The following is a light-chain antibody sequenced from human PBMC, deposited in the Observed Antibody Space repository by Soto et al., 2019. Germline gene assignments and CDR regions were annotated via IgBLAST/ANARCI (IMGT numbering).Light chain of an antibody. J-gene: IGKJ3*01. CDR3: QQRSNWPPLFT. Sequence: ESVLTQSPATLSLPPGERATLSCRASQSVSSSLAWYQQKPGQAPRLLIYDVSNRATGIPARFSGSGSGTDFTLTINSLEPEDFAVYYCQQRSNWPPLFTFGPGTKVDIK. V-gene: IGKV3-11*01. CDR2: DVS. CDR1: QSVSSS.